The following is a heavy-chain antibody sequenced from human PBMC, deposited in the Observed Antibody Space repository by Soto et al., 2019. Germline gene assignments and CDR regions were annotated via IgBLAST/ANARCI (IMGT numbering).Heavy chain of an antibody. D-gene: IGHD2-15*01. CDR2: INHSGST. J-gene: IGHJ5*02. CDR1: GGSFSGYY. Sequence: QVQLQQWGAGLLKPSETLSLTCAVYGGSFSGYYWSWIRQPPGKGLEWIGEINHSGSTNYNPSLKSRVTISVDTSKNQFSLKRSSVTAADTAVYYCARGPGIVVVVAAAQLNWFDPWGQGTLVTVSS. V-gene: IGHV4-34*01. CDR3: ARGPGIVVVVAAAQLNWFDP.